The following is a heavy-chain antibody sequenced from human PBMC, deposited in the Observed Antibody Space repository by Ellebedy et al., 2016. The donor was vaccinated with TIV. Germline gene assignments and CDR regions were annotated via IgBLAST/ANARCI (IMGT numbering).Heavy chain of an antibody. CDR2: LSSTSSYI. V-gene: IGHV3-21*01. D-gene: IGHD2-21*02. J-gene: IGHJ4*02. CDR3: ARGGDGPLCSRDCLHDFDS. Sequence: GESLKISCAASGFTFSRYTINWVRQAPGKGLEWVSSLSSTSSYIYYADSVRGRFTISRDTATNSLHLQMDSLRAEDTAIYYCARGGDGPLCSRDCLHDFDSWGQGTLVTVSS. CDR1: GFTFSRYT.